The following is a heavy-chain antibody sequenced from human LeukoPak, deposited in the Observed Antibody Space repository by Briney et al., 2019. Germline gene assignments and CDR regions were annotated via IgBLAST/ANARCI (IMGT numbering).Heavy chain of an antibody. D-gene: IGHD1-26*01. CDR3: ARSGAGGY. J-gene: IGHJ4*02. V-gene: IGHV3-23*01. CDR2: ISGSGDRT. Sequence: GGSLRLSCVASGFTFSSNAMSWVRQAPGKGLEWVSSISGSGDRTYYADSVKGRFTISRDNSKNTLYLQMNSLRAEDTAVYYCARSGAGGYWGQGTLVTVSS. CDR1: GFTFSSNA.